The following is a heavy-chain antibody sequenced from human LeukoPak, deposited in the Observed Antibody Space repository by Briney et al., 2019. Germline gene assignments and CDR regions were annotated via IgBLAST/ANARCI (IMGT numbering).Heavy chain of an antibody. V-gene: IGHV4-61*02. CDR2: IYTSGTT. CDR1: GGSIRSGSNY. Sequence: SQTLSLTCTVSGGSIRSGSNYWTWIRQPAGEGLEWIGRIYTSGTTHYNPSLKSRVTISVDTSKNQFSLKLSSVTAADTAVYYCARSLDGYNPGDYWGQGTLVTVSS. CDR3: ARSLDGYNPGDY. D-gene: IGHD5-24*01. J-gene: IGHJ4*02.